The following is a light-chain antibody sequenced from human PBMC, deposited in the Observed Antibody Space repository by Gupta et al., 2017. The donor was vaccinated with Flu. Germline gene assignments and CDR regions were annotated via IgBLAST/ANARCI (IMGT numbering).Light chain of an antibody. J-gene: IGKJ1*01. CDR3: HQDCSSGT. V-gene: IGKV3D-20*01. CDR1: QSVSSSY. Sequence: EIVLTQCPATLSLSPGERATLSCGASQSVSSSYLAWYQQKPGLAPRLLIYDACSRATGIPDRFSGSGSEIDFTLTSSRREGEDFAVYYGHQDCSSGTFGQGTKVEIK. CDR2: DAC.